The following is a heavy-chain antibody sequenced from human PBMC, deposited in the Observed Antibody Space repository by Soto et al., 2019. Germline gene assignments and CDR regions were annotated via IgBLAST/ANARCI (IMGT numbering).Heavy chain of an antibody. CDR1: GFIFTHYS. D-gene: IGHD3-22*01. J-gene: IGHJ4*02. Sequence: QVQLVESGGGVVQPGRSLRLSCAASGFIFTHYSVHWVRQAPGKGLEWVAVISYDGSNNYYADSVNGRFNIPRDKSKNTSYHDMNSLRPQDTAVYYCGRDGYYYDRSGQYPAYGGQGTLVTVSS. V-gene: IGHV3-30*14. CDR3: GRDGYYYDRSGQYPAY. CDR2: ISYDGSNN.